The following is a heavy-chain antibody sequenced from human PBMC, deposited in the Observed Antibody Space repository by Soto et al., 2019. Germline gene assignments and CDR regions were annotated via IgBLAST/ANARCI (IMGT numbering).Heavy chain of an antibody. V-gene: IGHV1-18*04. D-gene: IGHD3-22*01. CDR2: ISAYNGKT. J-gene: IGHJ5*02. CDR3: ARDRTYYYDSSGYPVRYNWFDP. CDR1: GYTFTSYG. Sequence: ASVKVSCKASGYTFTSYGISWVRQAPGQGLVWMGWISAYNGKTNYAQKLQGGGTMTTDTSTSTAYMELRSLRSDDTAVYYCARDRTYYYDSSGYPVRYNWFDPWGQGTLVTVSS.